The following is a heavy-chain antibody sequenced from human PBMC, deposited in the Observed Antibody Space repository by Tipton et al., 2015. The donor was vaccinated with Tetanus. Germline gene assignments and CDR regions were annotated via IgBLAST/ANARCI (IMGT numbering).Heavy chain of an antibody. J-gene: IGHJ4*02. D-gene: IGHD2/OR15-2a*01. V-gene: IGHV4-39*02. CDR1: GGSMNTRTFY. Sequence: TLSLTCTVSGGSMNTRTFYWGWIRQSPGKGLEWIGSIFYSGSTYYNPSLRSRVSISVDTSKNQFTLTLKSVTAADTGVYYCARANSEFPKKGPFDSWGQGSLVIVSS. CDR3: ARANSEFPKKGPFDS. CDR2: IFYSGST.